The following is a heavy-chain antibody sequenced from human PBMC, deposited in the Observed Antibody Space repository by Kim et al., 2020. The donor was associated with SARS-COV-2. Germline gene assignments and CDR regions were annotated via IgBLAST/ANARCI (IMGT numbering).Heavy chain of an antibody. D-gene: IGHD2-21*01. Sequence: SETLSLTCAVYGGSFSGYYWSWIRQPPGKGLEWIGEINHSGSTNYNPSLKSRVTISVDTSKNQFSLKLSSVTAADTAVYYCATASYCGGDCYVTFDYWGQGTLVTVSS. CDR1: GGSFSGYY. CDR2: INHSGST. CDR3: ATASYCGGDCYVTFDY. V-gene: IGHV4-34*01. J-gene: IGHJ4*02.